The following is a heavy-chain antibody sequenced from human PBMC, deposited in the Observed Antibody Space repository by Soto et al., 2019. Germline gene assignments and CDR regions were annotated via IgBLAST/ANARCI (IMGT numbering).Heavy chain of an antibody. D-gene: IGHD3-10*01. CDR3: ARARLSNGDPNIYFFYGLDV. CDR2: IIPLFRKT. Sequence: QVQLVQSGAEVKRPGSSVKVSCKASGDMFRNSAFTWVRQAPGQGLAWMGVIIPLFRKTDVAQNFQGRVTFTADESTSSLYMEVSSLTPEDTAVYYCARARLSNGDPNIYFFYGLDVWGQGTTITVSS. J-gene: IGHJ6*02. CDR1: GDMFRNSA. V-gene: IGHV1-69*01.